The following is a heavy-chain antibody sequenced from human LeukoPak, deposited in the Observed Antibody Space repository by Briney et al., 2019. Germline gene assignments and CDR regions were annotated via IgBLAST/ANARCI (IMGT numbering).Heavy chain of an antibody. CDR3: ASTLDPGYSSGWYPYFQH. CDR2: IGTAGDT. V-gene: IGHV3-13*01. Sequence: PGGSLRLSCAASGFTFSSYDMHWVRQATGKGLEWVSAIGTAGDTYYPGSVKGRFTISRENAKNSLYLQMNSLRAEDTAVYYCASTLDPGYSSGWYPYFQHWGQGTLVTVSS. CDR1: GFTFSSYD. J-gene: IGHJ1*01. D-gene: IGHD6-19*01.